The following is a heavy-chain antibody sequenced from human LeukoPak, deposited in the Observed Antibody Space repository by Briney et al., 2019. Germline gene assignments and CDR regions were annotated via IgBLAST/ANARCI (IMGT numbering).Heavy chain of an antibody. Sequence: GGSLRLSCAASGFTFSSYSMNWVRQAPGKGLEWVSSISSSSSCIYYADSVKGRFTISRDNAKNSLYLQMNGLRAEDTAVYYCARDKTMVRGVIAYWGQGTLVTVSS. CDR2: ISSSSSCI. CDR1: GFTFSSYS. D-gene: IGHD3-10*01. CDR3: ARDKTMVRGVIAY. J-gene: IGHJ4*02. V-gene: IGHV3-21*01.